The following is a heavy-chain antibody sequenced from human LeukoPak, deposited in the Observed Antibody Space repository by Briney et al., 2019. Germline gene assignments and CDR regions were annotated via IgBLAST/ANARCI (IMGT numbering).Heavy chain of an antibody. J-gene: IGHJ4*02. CDR2: INSNGGIT. Sequence: GGSLRLSCSASGFTFSGYAMHWVRQAPGKGLEYVSAINSNGGITFYADSMKGRFTISRDDSKNTLYLQMSSLRAEDTAIYYCVKGVAARLDYWGQGTLVTVSS. CDR1: GFTFSGYA. D-gene: IGHD6-6*01. V-gene: IGHV3-64D*09. CDR3: VKGVAARLDY.